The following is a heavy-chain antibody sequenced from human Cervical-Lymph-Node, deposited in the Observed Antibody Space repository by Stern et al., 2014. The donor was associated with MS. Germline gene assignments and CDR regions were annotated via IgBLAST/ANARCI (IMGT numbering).Heavy chain of an antibody. J-gene: IGHJ4*02. CDR2: IYYSGYP. CDR1: GESIAGYY. Sequence: VQLVESGPGLVKPSETLSLTCTVSGESIAGYYWNWIRQPPGKGLEWLGYIYYSGYPTYNPSLKSRVTISLDTSKSHFSLKVTSVTAADTAIYYCARQKWDRDTYFEYWGQGSLVTVSS. CDR3: ARQKWDRDTYFEY. V-gene: IGHV4-59*08. D-gene: IGHD1-26*01.